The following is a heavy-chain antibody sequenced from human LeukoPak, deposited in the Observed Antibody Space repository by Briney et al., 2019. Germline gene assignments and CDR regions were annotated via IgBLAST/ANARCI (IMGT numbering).Heavy chain of an antibody. CDR2: INPSGGST. CDR1: GYTFTSYY. J-gene: IGHJ4*02. D-gene: IGHD5-18*01. CDR3: ARADTQNTWIQLWALPTGFVY. Sequence: ASVKVSCKASGYTFTSYYMHWVRQAPGQGLEWMGIINPSGGSTSYAQKFQGRVTMTRDTSTSTVYMELSSLRSEDTAVYYCARADTQNTWIQLWALPTGFVYWGQGTLVTVSS. V-gene: IGHV1-46*01.